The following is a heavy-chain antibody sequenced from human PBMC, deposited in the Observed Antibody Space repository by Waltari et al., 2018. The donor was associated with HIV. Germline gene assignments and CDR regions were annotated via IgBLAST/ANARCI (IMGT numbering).Heavy chain of an antibody. CDR3: ARSRGLIKWNRYFDS. CDR1: GGSFSGHY. D-gene: IGHD3-10*01. Sequence: QAQLQQWGAGLLKPSETLSLTCAVYGGSFSGHYWTWIRQPPGMGLEWIGEINDSEYTNYNQSLRSRLTISLDASKNQFSLKMTAVTAADTAVYYCARSRGLIKWNRYFDSWAQGTMVSVSS. CDR2: INDSEYT. J-gene: IGHJ3*02. V-gene: IGHV4-34*01.